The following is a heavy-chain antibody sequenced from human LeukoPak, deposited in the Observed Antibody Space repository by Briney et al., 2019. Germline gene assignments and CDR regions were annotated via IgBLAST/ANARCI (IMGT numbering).Heavy chain of an antibody. V-gene: IGHV3-43*01. CDR1: GFTFDDHS. J-gene: IGHJ4*02. Sequence: PGGSLRLSCVASGFTFDDHSMHWVRHSPGKGLEWVSVINWGGTSPYYAASVKGRFTISRDNSKNSLFLQMNNLKVEDSALYYCAKETFYDNTNYYQPIDSWGQGTLVTVSS. CDR3: AKETFYDNTNYYQPIDS. CDR2: INWGGTSP. D-gene: IGHD2/OR15-2a*01.